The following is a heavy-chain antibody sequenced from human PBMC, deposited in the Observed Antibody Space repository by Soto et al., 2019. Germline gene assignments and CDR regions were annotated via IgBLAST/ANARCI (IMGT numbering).Heavy chain of an antibody. Sequence: SVKVSCKASGGTFSSYTISWVRQAPGQGLEWMGRIIPILGIANYAQKFQGRVTITADKSTSTAYMELSSLRSEDTAVYYCARDPLDTDIVVVPAANENYWGQGTLVTVSS. V-gene: IGHV1-69*04. CDR3: ARDPLDTDIVVVPAANENY. CDR2: IIPILGIA. D-gene: IGHD2-2*01. CDR1: GGTFSSYT. J-gene: IGHJ4*02.